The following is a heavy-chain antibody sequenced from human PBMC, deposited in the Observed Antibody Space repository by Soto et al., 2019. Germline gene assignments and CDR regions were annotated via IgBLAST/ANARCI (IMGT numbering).Heavy chain of an antibody. V-gene: IGHV4-31*03. CDR2: IYYSGST. J-gene: IGHJ6*02. CDR1: GGSISSGGYY. CDR3: ARGRTVTYGMDV. Sequence: QVQLQESGPGLVKPSQTLSLTCTVSGGSISSGGYYWSWIRQHQGKGLEWIGYIYYSGSTYYNPSLKRRVTISVDTSKNQFSLKLSSVTAADTAVYYCARGRTVTYGMDVWGQGTTVTVSS. D-gene: IGHD4-17*01.